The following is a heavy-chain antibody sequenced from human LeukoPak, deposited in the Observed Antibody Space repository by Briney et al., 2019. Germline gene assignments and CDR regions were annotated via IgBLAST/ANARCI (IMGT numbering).Heavy chain of an antibody. CDR2: IYYSGST. V-gene: IGHV4-39*01. Sequence: PSETLSLTCDVSGGSISRSFYYWGWVRQPPGKGLEWIGSIYYSGSTYYNPSLKSRVTISVDTSKNQFSLKLSSVTAADTAVYYCARGGYGDYMTHWGQGTLVTVSS. CDR3: ARGGYGDYMTH. D-gene: IGHD4-17*01. J-gene: IGHJ4*02. CDR1: GGSISRSFYY.